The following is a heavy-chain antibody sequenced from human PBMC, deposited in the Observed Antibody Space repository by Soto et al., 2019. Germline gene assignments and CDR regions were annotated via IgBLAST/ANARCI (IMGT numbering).Heavy chain of an antibody. CDR1: GDSITSDGHY. V-gene: IGHV4-30-4*01. J-gene: IGHJ4*02. CDR3: VGGGFYFDY. Sequence: QVQLQESGPGLVRPSQTLSVTCTVSGDSITSDGHYWSWIRQPPGKGLEWIGYIYYSGSTNYNPSLNSRVAISLDTSRNQISLKLSSVTAADTAVYYCVGGGFYFDYWGQGTVVTVSS. CDR2: IYYSGST.